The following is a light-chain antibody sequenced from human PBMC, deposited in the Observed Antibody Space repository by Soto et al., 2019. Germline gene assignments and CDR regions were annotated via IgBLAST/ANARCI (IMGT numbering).Light chain of an antibody. CDR1: SSDVGGYNY. V-gene: IGLV2-14*01. CDR2: EVS. CDR3: RSFTSSSTLV. Sequence: HSALTQPASVSGSPGQSITISCTGTSSDVGGYNYVSWYQQHPGKAPKLMIFEVSNRPSGVSNRFSGSKSGNTASLTISGLQAEDEADYYCRSFTSSSTLVFGGGTKVTVL. J-gene: IGLJ2*01.